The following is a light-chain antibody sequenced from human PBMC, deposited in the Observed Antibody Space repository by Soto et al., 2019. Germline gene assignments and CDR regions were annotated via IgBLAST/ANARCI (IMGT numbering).Light chain of an antibody. CDR2: GAS. CDR1: QSVSHY. V-gene: IGKV3-20*01. J-gene: IGKJ1*01. Sequence: EIILTQSPATLSLSPGDRATLSCRASQSVSHYLAWYQQKPGQAPRLLIYGASNRATGIPDRFSGSGSGTDFTLTISRLEPEDFAVYYCQQYGSSGTFGQGTKVEIK. CDR3: QQYGSSGT.